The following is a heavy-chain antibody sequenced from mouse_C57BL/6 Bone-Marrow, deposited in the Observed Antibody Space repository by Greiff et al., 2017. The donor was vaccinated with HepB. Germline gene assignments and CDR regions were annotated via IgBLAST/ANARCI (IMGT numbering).Heavy chain of an antibody. D-gene: IGHD1-1*01. V-gene: IGHV1-82*01. CDR3: ARHPYGSRRYFDV. J-gene: IGHJ1*03. CDR2: IYPGDGDT. CDR1: GYAFSSSW. Sequence: QVQLQQSGPELVKPGASVKISCKASGYAFSSSWMNWVKQRPGKGLEWIGRIYPGDGDTNYNGKFKGKATLTADKSSSTAYMQLSSLTSEDSAVYYCARHPYGSRRYFDVWGTGTTVTVSS.